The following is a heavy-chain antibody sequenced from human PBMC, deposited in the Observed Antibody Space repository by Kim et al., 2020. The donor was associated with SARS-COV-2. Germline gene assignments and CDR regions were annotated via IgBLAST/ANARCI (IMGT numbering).Heavy chain of an antibody. CDR3: AKIRGYSSGWAVGAFDI. CDR1: GFTFSSYA. CDR2: ISGSGGST. J-gene: IGHJ3*02. D-gene: IGHD6-19*01. Sequence: GGSLRLSCAASGFTFSSYAMSWVRQAPGKGLEWVSAISGSGGSTYYADSVKGRFTISRDNSKNTLYLQMNSLRAEDTAVYYCAKIRGYSSGWAVGAFDIWGQGTMVTVSS. V-gene: IGHV3-23*01.